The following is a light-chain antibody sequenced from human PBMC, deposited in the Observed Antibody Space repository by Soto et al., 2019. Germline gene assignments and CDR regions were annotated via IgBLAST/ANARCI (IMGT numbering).Light chain of an antibody. CDR3: AAWDDSLNGHV. CDR2: SNN. CDR1: SFNIGSNT. Sequence: SALTQPPSASGTPGQRVTISCSGSSFNIGSNTVNWFQQLPETAPKLLIYSNNQRPSGVPDRFSASKSGISASLAISGLQSEDEADYYCAAWDDSLNGHVFGTGTKVTVL. J-gene: IGLJ1*01. V-gene: IGLV1-44*01.